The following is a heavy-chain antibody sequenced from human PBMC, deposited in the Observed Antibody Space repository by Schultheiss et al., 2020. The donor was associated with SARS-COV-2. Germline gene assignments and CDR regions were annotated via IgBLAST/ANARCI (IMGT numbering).Heavy chain of an antibody. V-gene: IGHV3-53*01. CDR3: ARAPLVPGATDYYYGMDV. Sequence: GGSLRLSCAASGFTVSSDYMAWVRQTPGKGLEYISVIHGGGNTYYADSVKGRFIISRDNAKNSLYLQMNSLRAEDTAVYYCARAPLVPGATDYYYGMDVWGQGTTVTVSS. CDR2: IHGGGNT. CDR1: GFTVSSDY. D-gene: IGHD2-2*01. J-gene: IGHJ6*02.